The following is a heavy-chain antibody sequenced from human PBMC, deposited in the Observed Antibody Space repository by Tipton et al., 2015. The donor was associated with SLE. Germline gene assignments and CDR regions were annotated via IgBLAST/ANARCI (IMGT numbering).Heavy chain of an antibody. J-gene: IGHJ4*02. Sequence: LRLSCTVSGGSISSSSYYWGWIRQPPGKGLEWIGSIYYSGSTYYNPSLKSRVTISVDTSKNQFSLKPSSVTAADTAVYYCASGWIQLWLDYWGQGTLVTVSS. CDR3: ASGWIQLWLDY. CDR1: GGSISSSSYY. D-gene: IGHD5-18*01. CDR2: IYYSGST. V-gene: IGHV4-39*07.